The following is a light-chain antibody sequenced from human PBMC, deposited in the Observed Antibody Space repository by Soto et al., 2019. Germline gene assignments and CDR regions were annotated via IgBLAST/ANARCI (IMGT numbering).Light chain of an antibody. CDR3: QHYNSYSEA. J-gene: IGKJ1*01. Sequence: DIQLTQSPSSLSASVGDRVTITCRVSQGISNYLAWYQQKPGKVPKLLIYAASSLQSGVPSRFSGSGSGTDFTLTISCLQSEDFATYYCQHYNSYSEAFGQGTKVDIK. CDR1: QGISNY. V-gene: IGKV1-16*01. CDR2: AAS.